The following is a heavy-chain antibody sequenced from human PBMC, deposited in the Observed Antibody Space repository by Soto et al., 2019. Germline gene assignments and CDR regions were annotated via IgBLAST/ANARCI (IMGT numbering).Heavy chain of an antibody. Sequence: QVQLVQSGAEVKKPGSSVKVSCKASGGTFSSYAISWVRQAPGQGLEWMGGIIPIFGTADYAQKFQGRVTIAADASTSTAYMELSSLRSEDTAVYYCARDGGVYDYSPFDYWGQGTLVTVSS. J-gene: IGHJ4*02. V-gene: IGHV1-69*12. D-gene: IGHD4-4*01. CDR3: ARDGGVYDYSPFDY. CDR2: IIPIFGTA. CDR1: GGTFSSYA.